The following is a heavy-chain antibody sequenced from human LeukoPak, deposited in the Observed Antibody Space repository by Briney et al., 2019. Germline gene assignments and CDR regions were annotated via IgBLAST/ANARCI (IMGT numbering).Heavy chain of an antibody. CDR1: GFTFSDYY. V-gene: IGHV3-11*01. CDR2: ISSSGSTI. Sequence: GGSLRLSCAASGFTFSDYYMSWIRQAPGKGLEWVSYISSSGSTIYYADSVKGRFTISRDNAKNSLYLQMNSLRAGDTAVYYCAKGRGPAAVAPDYWGQGTLVTVSS. D-gene: IGHD2-2*01. CDR3: AKGRGPAAVAPDY. J-gene: IGHJ4*02.